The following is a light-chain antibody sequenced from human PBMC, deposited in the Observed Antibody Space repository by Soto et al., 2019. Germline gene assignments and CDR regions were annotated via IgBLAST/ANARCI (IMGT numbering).Light chain of an antibody. CDR3: QQSYNIPYT. J-gene: IGKJ2*01. Sequence: DIQMTRSPSSLSASVGDRVTITCRASQSISSYVNWYQQKPGKAPKLLIFAAAGLQSWVPSRFSGSGSGTDFTLAINSVQPEDFAAYYCQQSYNIPYTFGQGTKLEIK. CDR1: QSISSY. CDR2: AAA. V-gene: IGKV1-39*01.